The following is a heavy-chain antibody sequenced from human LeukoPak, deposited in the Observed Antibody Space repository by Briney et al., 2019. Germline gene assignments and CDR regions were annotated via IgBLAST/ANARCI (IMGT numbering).Heavy chain of an antibody. J-gene: IGHJ4*02. V-gene: IGHV3-33*01. D-gene: IGHD5-24*01. CDR3: ARDDDRDGYKIDY. CDR2: IWYDGSKK. Sequence: PGGSLRLSCAASGFTFSTYGMQWVRQAPGKGLEWLAVIWYDGSKKYYADSVKGRFTISRDNSKNTLYLQMNSLRAEDTAVYYCARDDDRDGYKIDYWGQGTLVTVSS. CDR1: GFTFSTYG.